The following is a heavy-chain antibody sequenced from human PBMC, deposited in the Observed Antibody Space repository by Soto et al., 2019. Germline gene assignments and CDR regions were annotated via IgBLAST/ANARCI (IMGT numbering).Heavy chain of an antibody. Sequence: GASVKVSCKASGGTFSSYAISWVRQAPGQGLEWMGGIIPIFGTANYAQKFQGWVTMTRDTSISTAYMELSRLRSDDTAVYYCARAYCSGGSCQDGSFDYWGQGTLVTVSS. CDR3: ARAYCSGGSCQDGSFDY. J-gene: IGHJ4*02. D-gene: IGHD2-15*01. CDR2: IIPIFGTA. CDR1: GGTFSSYA. V-gene: IGHV1-69*05.